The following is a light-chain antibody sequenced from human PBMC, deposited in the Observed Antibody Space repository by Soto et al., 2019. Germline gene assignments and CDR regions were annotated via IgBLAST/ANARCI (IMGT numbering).Light chain of an antibody. CDR3: SSYAGSKNFGV. CDR2: EVS. CDR1: SSDAGGYNY. J-gene: IGLJ1*01. V-gene: IGLV2-8*01. Sequence: QSVLTQPPSASGSPGQSVTISCTGTSSDAGGYNYVSWYQQHPGKAPKLMIYEVSKRPSGVPDRFSGSKSGNTASLTVSGLQAEDEADYYCSSYAGSKNFGVFGTGTKVTVL.